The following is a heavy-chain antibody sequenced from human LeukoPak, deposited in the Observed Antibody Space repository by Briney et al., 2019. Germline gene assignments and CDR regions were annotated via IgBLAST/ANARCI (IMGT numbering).Heavy chain of an antibody. D-gene: IGHD2-15*01. V-gene: IGHV4-34*01. CDR2: INHSGST. CDR3: ARGSIVVVVAASGIGDYYYYGMGV. Sequence: KPSETLSLTCAVYGGSFSGYYWSWIRQPPGKGLEWIGEINHSGSTNYNPSLKSRVTISVDTSKNQFSLKLSSVTAADTAVYYCARGSIVVVVAASGIGDYYYYGMGVWGQGTTVTVSS. CDR1: GGSFSGYY. J-gene: IGHJ6*02.